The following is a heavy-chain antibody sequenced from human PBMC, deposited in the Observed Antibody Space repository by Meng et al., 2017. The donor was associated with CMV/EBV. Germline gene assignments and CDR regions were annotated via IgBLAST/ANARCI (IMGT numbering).Heavy chain of an antibody. J-gene: IGHJ4*02. CDR1: GGSISSGDYY. CDR2: IYYSGST. CDR3: ARDNRRGGVDY. Sequence: ESAPALVKPSQTLSRTCTVSGGSISSGDYYWSWIRQPPGKGLEWIGYIYYSGSTYYNPSLKSRVTISVDTSKNQFSLKLSSVTAADTAVYYCARDNRRGGVDYWGQGTLVTVSS. D-gene: IGHD3-3*01. V-gene: IGHV4-30-4*08.